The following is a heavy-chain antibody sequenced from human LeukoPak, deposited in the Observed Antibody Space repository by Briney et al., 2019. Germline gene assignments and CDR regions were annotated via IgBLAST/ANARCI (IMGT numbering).Heavy chain of an antibody. CDR2: IYWTGST. CDR3: ARHRGIAAAGPWHNYYYYMDV. CDR1: SGSISSYY. Sequence: KSSETLSLTCNVSSGSISSYYWSWIRQPPGKGLEWLGYIYWTGSTKYNPSLKSGVTISVDTSKNQFSLKLSSVTAADTAVYYCARHRGIAAAGPWHNYYYYMDVWGKGTTVTISS. J-gene: IGHJ6*03. D-gene: IGHD6-13*01. V-gene: IGHV4-59*08.